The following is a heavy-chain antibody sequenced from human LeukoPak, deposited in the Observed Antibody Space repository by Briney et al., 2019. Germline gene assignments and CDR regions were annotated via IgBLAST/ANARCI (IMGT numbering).Heavy chain of an antibody. CDR2: VNPNSGDT. CDR3: ARASGSYWWFDS. V-gene: IGHV1-2*02. D-gene: IGHD1-26*01. CDR1: GYTFTGYY. Sequence: ASVKVSCKASGYTFTGYYMHWVRQAPGQGLEWMGCVNPNSGDTNYAQKFQGSVTMTRDTSISTVCMELSRLRSDDTAVYYCARASGSYWWFDSWGQGTLVTVSS. J-gene: IGHJ5*01.